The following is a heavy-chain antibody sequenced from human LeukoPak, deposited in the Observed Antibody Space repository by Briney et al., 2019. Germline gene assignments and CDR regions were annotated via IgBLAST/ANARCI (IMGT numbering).Heavy chain of an antibody. CDR2: INHSGST. J-gene: IGHJ4*02. Sequence: SETLSLTCAVYGGSFSGYYWSWIRQPPGKGLEWIGEINHSGSTNYNPSLKSRVTMSVDTSKNQFSLKLSSVTAADTAVYYCARAMSRSGAEDYWGQGTLVTVSS. V-gene: IGHV4-34*01. D-gene: IGHD3-10*01. CDR1: GGSFSGYY. CDR3: ARAMSRSGAEDY.